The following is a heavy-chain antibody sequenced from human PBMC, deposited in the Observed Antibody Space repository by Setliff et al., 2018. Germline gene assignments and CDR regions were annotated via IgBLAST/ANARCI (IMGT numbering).Heavy chain of an antibody. V-gene: IGHV3-21*01. CDR2: ISPDSIYI. CDR1: GFTFRTYS. D-gene: IGHD6-25*01. Sequence: PGGSLRLSCAASGFTFRTYSMHWVRQAPGKGLEWVSSISPDSIYIYYADSVRGRFTISRDNAENSLYLQMHSLGAEDTAVYYCARSPANGGHDAFDVWGQGTMVTVAS. J-gene: IGHJ3*01. CDR3: ARSPANGGHDAFDV.